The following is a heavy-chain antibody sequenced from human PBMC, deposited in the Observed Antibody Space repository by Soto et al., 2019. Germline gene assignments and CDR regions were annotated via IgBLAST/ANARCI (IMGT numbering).Heavy chain of an antibody. Sequence: LSLTCTVSGGSISSGGYYWSWIRQHPVKGLEWIGYIYYSGSTYYNPSLKSRVTISVDTSKNQFSLKLSSVTAADTAVYYCARGGGLTIFGVVINWFDPWGQGTLVTVSS. CDR2: IYYSGST. CDR3: ARGGGLTIFGVVINWFDP. D-gene: IGHD3-3*01. CDR1: GGSISSGGYY. J-gene: IGHJ5*02. V-gene: IGHV4-31*03.